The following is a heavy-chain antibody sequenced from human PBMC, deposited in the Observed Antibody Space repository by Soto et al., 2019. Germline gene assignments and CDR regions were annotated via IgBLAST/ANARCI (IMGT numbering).Heavy chain of an antibody. V-gene: IGHV1-3*01. D-gene: IGHD1-7*01. J-gene: IGHJ3*02. Sequence: ASVKVSCKASGYTFTSYAMHWVRQAPGQRLEWMGWINAGNGNTKYSQKFQGRVTITRDTSASTAYMELSSLRSEDTAVYYCARDSGSNWNYDAFDIWGQGTMVTVSS. CDR2: INAGNGNT. CDR3: ARDSGSNWNYDAFDI. CDR1: GYTFTSYA.